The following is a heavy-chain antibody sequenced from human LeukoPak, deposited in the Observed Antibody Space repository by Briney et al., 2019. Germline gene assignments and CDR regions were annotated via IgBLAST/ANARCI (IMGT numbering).Heavy chain of an antibody. J-gene: IGHJ6*03. D-gene: IGHD1-14*01. CDR2: IKQDGSEK. CDR1: GFNFSSYW. Sequence: PGGSLGLSCPASGFNFSSYWMSWVHQAAGKGLEWVANIKQDGSEKYYVDSVKGRFTISRDNAKDSLYLQMNSLRAEDTAVHFCARVRRAKRQNRYYFYYYMDVWGKGTTVTVSS. CDR3: ARVRRAKRQNRYYFYYYMDV. V-gene: IGHV3-7*01.